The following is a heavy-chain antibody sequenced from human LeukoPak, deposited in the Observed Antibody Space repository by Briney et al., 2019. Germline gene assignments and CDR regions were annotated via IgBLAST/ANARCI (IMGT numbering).Heavy chain of an antibody. CDR2: IYYSGST. V-gene: IGHV4-61*01. CDR3: AGGIVGATNLDY. Sequence: SETLSLTSTVSGGSVSSGSYYWSWIRQPPGKGLEWIGYIYYSGSTNYNPSLKSRVTISVDTSKNQFSLKLSSVTAADTAVYYCAGGIVGATNLDYWGQGTLVTVSS. J-gene: IGHJ4*02. D-gene: IGHD1-26*01. CDR1: GGSVSSGSYY.